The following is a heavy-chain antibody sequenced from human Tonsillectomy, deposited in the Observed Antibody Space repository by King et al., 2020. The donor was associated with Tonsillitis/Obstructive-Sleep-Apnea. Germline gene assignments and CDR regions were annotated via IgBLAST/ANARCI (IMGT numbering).Heavy chain of an antibody. Sequence: AQLVQSGAEVKKPGASVKVSCKASVYTFTSYAITWVRQAPGQGLEWMGWVSAYNGNKNYAQKLQGRVTMTTDTSTSTADMELRSLRSDDTAVYYCARGVGGSSWYDYWGQGTLVTVSS. CDR1: VYTFTSYA. CDR3: ARGVGGSSWYDY. J-gene: IGHJ4*02. CDR2: VSAYNGNK. D-gene: IGHD6-13*01. V-gene: IGHV1-18*01.